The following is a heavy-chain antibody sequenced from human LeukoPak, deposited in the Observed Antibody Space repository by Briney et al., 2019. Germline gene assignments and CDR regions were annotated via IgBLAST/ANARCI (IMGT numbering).Heavy chain of an antibody. V-gene: IGHV4-39*01. CDR1: GGSISSSRYY. CDR3: ARNIVGDWYFDL. CDR2: IYYSGST. D-gene: IGHD2-15*01. J-gene: IGHJ2*01. Sequence: PSETLSLTCTVSGGSISSSRYYWGWIRQPPGKGLEWIGSIYYSGSTYYHPSLKSRVTISVDTSKNQFSLKLSSVTAADTAVYYCARNIVGDWYFDLWGRGTLVTVSS.